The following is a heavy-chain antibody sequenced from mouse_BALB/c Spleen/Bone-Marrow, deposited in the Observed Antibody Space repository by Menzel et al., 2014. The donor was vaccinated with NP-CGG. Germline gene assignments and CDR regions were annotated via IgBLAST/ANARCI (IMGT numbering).Heavy chain of an antibody. CDR3: ARQGYYRYDYAMDY. CDR2: ISSGGGRT. CDR1: GFAFSNLD. J-gene: IGHJ4*01. D-gene: IGHD2-2*01. V-gene: IGHV5-12-1*01. Sequence: EVKLMESGGGLVKPGGSLKLSCAASGFAFSNLDMSWVRQTPEKRLEWVAYISSGGGRTYYPDTVKGRFTISRDNAKNTLYLQMSSLKSEDTAMYYCARQGYYRYDYAMDYWGQGTSVTVSS.